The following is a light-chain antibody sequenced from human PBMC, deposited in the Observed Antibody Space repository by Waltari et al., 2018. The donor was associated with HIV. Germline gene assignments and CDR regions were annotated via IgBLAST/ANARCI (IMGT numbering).Light chain of an antibody. J-gene: IGKJ1*01. CDR1: QTISSTY. Sequence: EIALTLSPGTLSLSPGDRAALSCRASQTISSTYLAWYQQKPGQAPRLLIYGASNRATGIPDRFSGSGSGTDFTLTISSLGPEDCAVYYCQQYIGSPRTFGQGTKVELK. CDR3: QQYIGSPRT. CDR2: GAS. V-gene: IGKV3-20*01.